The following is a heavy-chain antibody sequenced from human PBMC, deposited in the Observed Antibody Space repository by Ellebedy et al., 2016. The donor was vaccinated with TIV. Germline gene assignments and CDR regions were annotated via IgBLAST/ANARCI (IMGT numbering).Heavy chain of an antibody. Sequence: SETLSLTXAVYGWSFSGYYWSWIRQPPGKGLEWIGEINHSGSTNYNPSLKSRVTISVDTSKNQFSLKLSSVTAADTAVYYCARRVAMVRGPCDAFDIWGQGTMVTVSS. J-gene: IGHJ3*02. CDR3: ARRVAMVRGPCDAFDI. V-gene: IGHV4-34*01. CDR1: GWSFSGYY. D-gene: IGHD3-10*01. CDR2: INHSGST.